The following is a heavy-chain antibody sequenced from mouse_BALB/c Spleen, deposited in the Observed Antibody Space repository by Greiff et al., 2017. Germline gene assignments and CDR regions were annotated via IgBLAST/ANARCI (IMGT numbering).Heavy chain of an antibody. CDR1: GFSLTSYG. J-gene: IGHJ4*01. Sequence: QVQLKESGPGLVAPSQSLSITCTVSGFSLTSYGVHWVRQPPGKGLEWLGVIWAGGSTNYNSALMSRLSISKDNSKSQVFLKMNSLQTDDTAMYCCASDGGYYAMDYWGQGTSVTVSS. V-gene: IGHV2-9*02. CDR2: IWAGGST. CDR3: ASDGGYYAMDY.